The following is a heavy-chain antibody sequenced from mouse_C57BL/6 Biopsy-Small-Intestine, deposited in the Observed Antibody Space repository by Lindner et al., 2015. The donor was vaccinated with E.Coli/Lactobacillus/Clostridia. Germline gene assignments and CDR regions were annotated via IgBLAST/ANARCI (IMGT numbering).Heavy chain of an antibody. V-gene: IGHV1-39*01. CDR1: GYTFTDYN. J-gene: IGHJ4*01. D-gene: IGHD2-3*01. CDR2: INPNYGTT. CDR3: ARRSDGYPGMDY. Sequence: VQLQESGPELVRPGASVKMSCKASGYTFTDYNMHWVKQSNGKSLEWIGVINPNYGTTSYNQKFKGKATLTVDQSSSTAYMQLNSLTSEDSAVYYCARRSDGYPGMDYWGQGTSVTVSS.